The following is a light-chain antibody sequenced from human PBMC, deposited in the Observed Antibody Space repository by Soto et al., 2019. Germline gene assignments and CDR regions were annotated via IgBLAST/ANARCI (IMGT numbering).Light chain of an antibody. CDR1: QSVLSSSNNQNH. Sequence: DIVMTQSPDSLALSLGERASINCKSRQSVLSSSNNQNHLAWYQQKPGQPPKLLIYWAATRESGVPDRFSGSGSGTDFTLNISSLQAEDGAVYYCQQYYSTPWTFGQGTKVDIK. V-gene: IGKV4-1*01. CDR2: WAA. CDR3: QQYYSTPWT. J-gene: IGKJ1*01.